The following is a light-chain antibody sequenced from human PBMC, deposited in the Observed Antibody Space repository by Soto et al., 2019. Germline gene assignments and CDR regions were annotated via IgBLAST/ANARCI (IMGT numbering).Light chain of an antibody. J-gene: IGKJ1*01. CDR1: LTISSC. CDR3: QQTYSNPWT. V-gene: IGKV1-12*01. Sequence: DIHITQSPSCVSVSPPYRFLSTCRASLTISSCVAWYQQIPGKAPKLLIYDASILQTGVPSRFSGRGSGTDFTLTINNLQREDFADYFCQQTYSNPWTFGQGTKVDIK. CDR2: DAS.